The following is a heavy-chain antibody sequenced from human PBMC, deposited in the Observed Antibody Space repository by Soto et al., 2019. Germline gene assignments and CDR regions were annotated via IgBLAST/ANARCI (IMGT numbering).Heavy chain of an antibody. J-gene: IGHJ6*02. CDR3: AATGGNYFGLDV. Sequence: ASVKVSCKSSDNTFTHYGINWVRQAPGQGLEWMGWISGYNGNTKYAQKFQDRVTMTADTSTRTAFMEVRSLTSDDTGVYFCAATGGNYFGLDVWGQGAMVTVSS. CDR2: ISGYNGNT. CDR1: DNTFTHYG. D-gene: IGHD2-8*02. V-gene: IGHV1-18*01.